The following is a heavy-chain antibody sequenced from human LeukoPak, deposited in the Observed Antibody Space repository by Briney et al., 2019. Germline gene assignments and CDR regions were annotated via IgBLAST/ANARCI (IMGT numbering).Heavy chain of an antibody. V-gene: IGHV4-59*01. J-gene: IGHJ4*02. Sequence: KPSETLSLTCTVSGGSISSYSWSWIRQPPGKGLEWIGNIYYSGSTNYNPSLKSRVTISVDTSKNQFSLKLSSVTAADTAVYYCAREASLRGIHTPYYFDYWGQGTLVTVSS. D-gene: IGHD3-10*01. CDR1: GGSISSYS. CDR3: AREASLRGIHTPYYFDY. CDR2: IYYSGST.